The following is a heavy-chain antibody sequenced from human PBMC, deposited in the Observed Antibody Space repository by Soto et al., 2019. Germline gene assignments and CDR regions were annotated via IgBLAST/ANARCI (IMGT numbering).Heavy chain of an antibody. V-gene: IGHV3-7*01. CDR3: ATTSIPYHX. D-gene: IGHD2-21*01. J-gene: IGHJ1*01. CDR2: IKQDGTEK. CDR1: GCTFSNHW. Sequence: GGSLRLSFAASGCTFSNHWMSCVRQAPGKGLEWVANIKQDGTEKHYVDSLKVRFTISRDNAKTSVFLQMNSLRVEDTAVYYCATTSIPYHXWGQATRVTISX.